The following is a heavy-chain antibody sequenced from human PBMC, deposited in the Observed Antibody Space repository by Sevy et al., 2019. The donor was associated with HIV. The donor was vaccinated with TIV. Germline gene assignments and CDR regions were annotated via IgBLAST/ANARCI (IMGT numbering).Heavy chain of an antibody. V-gene: IGHV3-21*01. J-gene: IGHJ3*02. CDR3: ARDRRELSYDSSGYSDAFDI. D-gene: IGHD3-22*01. Sequence: GGSLRLSCRVSGFSFQYSMNWVRQAPGKGLEWVSSISSSSNYIYYADSLKGRFTVSRDNAKNSVYLQMNSLGAEDTAVYYCARDRRELSYDSSGYSDAFDIWGQGTLVTVSS. CDR2: ISSSSNYI. CDR1: GFSFQYS.